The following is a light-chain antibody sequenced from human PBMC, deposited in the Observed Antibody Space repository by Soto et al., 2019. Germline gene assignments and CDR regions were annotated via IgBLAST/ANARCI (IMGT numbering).Light chain of an antibody. Sequence: EIVLTQSPGTLSLSPGERATLSCRASQSVSSSYLAWYQQKPGQAPRLLIYGASNRATGIPDRFSASGSGTDFTLTINRLEPEDFAVYYCQQYGSSPPYTFGQGTKLEIK. CDR2: GAS. CDR3: QQYGSSPPYT. J-gene: IGKJ2*01. V-gene: IGKV3-20*01. CDR1: QSVSSSY.